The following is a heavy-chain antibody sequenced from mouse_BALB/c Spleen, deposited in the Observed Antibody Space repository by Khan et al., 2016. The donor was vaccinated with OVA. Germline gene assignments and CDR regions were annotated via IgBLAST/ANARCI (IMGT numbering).Heavy chain of an antibody. V-gene: IGHV2-6-4*01. CDR1: GFSLSRYN. J-gene: IGHJ4*01. CDR2: IWGGGGT. D-gene: IGHD2-14*01. CDR3: ASAYYRDDGYYAMDY. Sequence: QVQLKESGPGLVAPSQSLSITCTVSGFSLSRYNIHWVRQPPGKGLEWLGMIWGGGGTDYNSTLISRLSIIKDNSKSQVFLKMNSLQTDDTAMYYCASAYYRDDGYYAMDYGGQGTSVTVSS.